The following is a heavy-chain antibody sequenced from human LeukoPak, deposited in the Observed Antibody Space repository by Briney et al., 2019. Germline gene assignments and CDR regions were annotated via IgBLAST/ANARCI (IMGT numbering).Heavy chain of an antibody. CDR1: GCSFSSYY. J-gene: IGHJ3*02. CDR3: ARHATYYYDSSGSYRYSVYAAFDI. V-gene: IGHV4-59*08. CDR2: IYYSSST. Sequence: NPSETLSLTCTASGCSFSSYYWSWIRQPPGKGLDWIAYIYYSSSTNYNPSLKSRVTTPVDTSQNHFSLKLSSVTAADTAVYYCARHATYYYDSSGSYRYSVYAAFDIWGQGTMVTVSS. D-gene: IGHD3-22*01.